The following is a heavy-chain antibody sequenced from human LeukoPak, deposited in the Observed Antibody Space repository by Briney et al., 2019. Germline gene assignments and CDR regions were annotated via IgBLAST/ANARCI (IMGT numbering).Heavy chain of an antibody. Sequence: SVKVSCKASGGTFSSYAISWVRQAPGQGHEWMGGIIPIFGTANYAQKFQVRVTITTDESTSTAYMELSSLRSEDTAVYYCATPLDLDYGGNTPSYYYYMDVWGKGTTVTVSS. D-gene: IGHD4-23*01. CDR3: ATPLDLDYGGNTPSYYYYMDV. J-gene: IGHJ6*03. CDR2: IIPIFGTA. CDR1: GGTFSSYA. V-gene: IGHV1-69*05.